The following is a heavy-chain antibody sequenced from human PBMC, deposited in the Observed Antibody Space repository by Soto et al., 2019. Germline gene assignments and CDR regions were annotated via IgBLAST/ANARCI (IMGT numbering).Heavy chain of an antibody. D-gene: IGHD6-19*01. V-gene: IGHV1-69*01. CDR1: GGTFSSYA. CDR2: IIPIFGTA. J-gene: IGHJ5*02. Sequence: QVQLVQSGAEVKKPGSSVKVSCNACGGTFSSYAISWVRQAPGQGLEWMGGIIPIFGTANYAQKFQGRVTITADESTSTAYMELSSLRSEDTAVYYCARDDYSSGHGEAWFDPWGQGTLVTVSS. CDR3: ARDDYSSGHGEAWFDP.